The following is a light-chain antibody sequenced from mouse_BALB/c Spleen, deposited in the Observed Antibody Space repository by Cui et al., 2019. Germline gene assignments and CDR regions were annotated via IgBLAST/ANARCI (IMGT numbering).Light chain of an antibody. J-gene: IGKJ4*01. CDR3: QQWSSYPPT. CDR1: SSVSY. Sequence: QIVLTQSPAIMSASPGEKVTMTCSASSSVSYMYWYQQKPGSSPRLRIYDTSNLASGVPVRFSGSGSGTSYSLTSSRMEAEDAATYYCQQWSSYPPTFGSSTKLEIK. CDR2: DTS. V-gene: IGKV4-55*01.